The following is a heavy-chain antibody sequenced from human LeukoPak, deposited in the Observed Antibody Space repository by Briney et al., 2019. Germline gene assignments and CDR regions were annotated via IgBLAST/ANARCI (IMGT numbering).Heavy chain of an antibody. CDR1: GFTFSSYG. J-gene: IGHJ5*02. Sequence: QPGRSLRLSCAASGFTFSSYGMHWVRQAPGKGLEWVAVIWYDGSNKYYADSVKGRFTISRDNSKNTLYLQMNSLRAEDTAVYYCARDSGKGENWFDPWGQGTLVTVSS. CDR3: ARDSGKGENWFDP. D-gene: IGHD3-16*01. V-gene: IGHV3-33*01. CDR2: IWYDGSNK.